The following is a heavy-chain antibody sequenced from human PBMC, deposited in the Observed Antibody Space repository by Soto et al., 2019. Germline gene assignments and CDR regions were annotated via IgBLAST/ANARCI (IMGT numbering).Heavy chain of an antibody. CDR3: AKRADYGDYVGDYYYYYMDV. Sequence: VQLVESGGGLVQPGRSLRLSCAASGFTFDDYAMHWVRQAPGKGLEWVSGISWNSGSIGYADSVKGGFTISRDNAKNSLYLQMNSLRAEDTALYYCAKRADYGDYVGDYYYYYMDVWGKGTTVTVSS. J-gene: IGHJ6*03. CDR1: GFTFDDYA. V-gene: IGHV3-9*01. CDR2: ISWNSGSI. D-gene: IGHD4-17*01.